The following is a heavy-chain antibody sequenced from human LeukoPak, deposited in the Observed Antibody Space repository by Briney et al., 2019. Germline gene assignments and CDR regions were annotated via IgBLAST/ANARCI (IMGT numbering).Heavy chain of an antibody. J-gene: IGHJ3*02. CDR2: INHSRST. Sequence: SETLSLTCAVYGGSFSGYYWSWIRQPPGKGLEWIGEINHSRSTNYNPSLKSRVTISVDTSKNQFSLKLSSVTAADTAVYYCARSYGDYVWFSAFDIWGQGTMVTVSS. D-gene: IGHD4-17*01. CDR1: GGSFSGYY. V-gene: IGHV4-34*01. CDR3: ARSYGDYVWFSAFDI.